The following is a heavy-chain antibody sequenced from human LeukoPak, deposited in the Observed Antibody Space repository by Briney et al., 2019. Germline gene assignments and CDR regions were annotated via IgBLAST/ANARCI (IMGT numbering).Heavy chain of an antibody. CDR3: ARGKSVATARRHPFDY. J-gene: IGHJ4*02. CDR1: GYSFTSYG. CDR2: ISVHNYNT. Sequence: GASVKVSCEPSGYSFTSYGISLVRQAPGQGLEWTGLISVHNYNTNYAQKLRARVTMTTDATTVAMELRSLRSDDTAVYFCARGKSVATARRHPFDYWGQGTLVTVSS. D-gene: IGHD5-12*01. V-gene: IGHV1-18*01.